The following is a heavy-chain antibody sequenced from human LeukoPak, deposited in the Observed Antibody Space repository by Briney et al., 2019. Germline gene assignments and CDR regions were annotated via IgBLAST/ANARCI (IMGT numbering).Heavy chain of an antibody. J-gene: IGHJ4*02. V-gene: IGHV3-30*04. Sequence: GGSLRLSCAASGFTFSSYEMNWVRQAPGKGLEWVAVISYDGSKKYYADSVKGRFTISRDNSKNTLSLQMNSLRAEDTAVYYCATAYDSSGYYTFNPPVDYWGQGTLVTVSS. CDR3: ATAYDSSGYYTFNPPVDY. D-gene: IGHD3-22*01. CDR2: ISYDGSKK. CDR1: GFTFSSYE.